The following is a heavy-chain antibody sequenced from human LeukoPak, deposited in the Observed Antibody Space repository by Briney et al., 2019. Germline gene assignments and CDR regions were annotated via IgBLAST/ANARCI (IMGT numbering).Heavy chain of an antibody. J-gene: IGHJ4*02. V-gene: IGHV4-39*01. Sequence: SETLSLTCTVSGGSIRSSSYYWGWIRQPPGKGLEWIGSIYYSGSTYYNASLKSRGTISVDTSKNQFSLKLNSVTAADAAVYFCARQVVAVAGTGYFDYWGQGTLVTVSS. D-gene: IGHD6-19*01. CDR1: GGSIRSSSYY. CDR3: ARQVVAVAGTGYFDY. CDR2: IYYSGST.